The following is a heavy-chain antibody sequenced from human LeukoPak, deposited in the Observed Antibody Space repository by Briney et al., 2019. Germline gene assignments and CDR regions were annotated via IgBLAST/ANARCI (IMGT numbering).Heavy chain of an antibody. CDR3: AAGCSSTSCYWYYYTDV. CDR2: INQSGST. Sequence: SETLSLTCAVYGGSFSGYYWSWLPHPPGKGLEGIGEINQSGSTNYNPSLKSRVTISVDTSKKQFSLRLSPVTAADTAVYYCAAGCSSTSCYWYYYTDVWGKGTTVTVSS. V-gene: IGHV4-34*01. J-gene: IGHJ6*03. CDR1: GGSFSGYY. D-gene: IGHD2-2*01.